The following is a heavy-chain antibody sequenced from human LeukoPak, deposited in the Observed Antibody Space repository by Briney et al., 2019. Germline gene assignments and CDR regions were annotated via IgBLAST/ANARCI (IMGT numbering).Heavy chain of an antibody. CDR2: INHSGST. V-gene: IGHV4-38-2*01. D-gene: IGHD1-26*01. J-gene: IGHJ4*02. CDR1: GYSISSGYY. Sequence: SETLSLTCAVSGYSISSGYYWGWIRQPPGKGLEWIGEINHSGSTNYNPSLKSRVTISVDTSKNQFSLKLSSVTAADTAVYYCASSGGSYSGLIDYWGQGTLVTVSS. CDR3: ASSGGSYSGLIDY.